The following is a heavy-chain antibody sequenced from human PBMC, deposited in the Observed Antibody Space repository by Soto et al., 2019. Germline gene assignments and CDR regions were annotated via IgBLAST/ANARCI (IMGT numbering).Heavy chain of an antibody. V-gene: IGHV3-15*07. J-gene: IGHJ3*02. CDR1: GFTFSNAW. CDR2: IKSKTDGGTT. D-gene: IGHD2-8*01. Sequence: GGSLRLSCVASGFTFSNAWMNWVRQAPGKGLEWVGHIKSKTDGGTTDYAAPVKGRFTISTDDSKNTAYLQMNSLKTEDTAVYYCTRLSTNAPYDACDIWGQGTMVTVSS. CDR3: TRLSTNAPYDACDI.